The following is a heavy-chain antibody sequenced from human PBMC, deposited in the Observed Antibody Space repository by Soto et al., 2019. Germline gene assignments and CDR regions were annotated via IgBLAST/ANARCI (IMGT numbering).Heavy chain of an antibody. CDR2: INAGNGNT. D-gene: IGHD3-9*01. CDR3: ARGGYDILTGLTALNWFYP. CDR1: GYVFTSYA. Sequence: ASVKVSCKASGYVFTSYAMHWVRQAPGQRLEWMGWINAGNGNTKYSQKFQGRVTITRDTSASTAYMELSSLRCEDTAVYYCARGGYDILTGLTALNWFYPWGQGTLVTVSS. V-gene: IGHV1-3*01. J-gene: IGHJ5*02.